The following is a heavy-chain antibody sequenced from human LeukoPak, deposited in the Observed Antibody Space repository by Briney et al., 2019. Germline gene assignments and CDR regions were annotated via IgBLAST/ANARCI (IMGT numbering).Heavy chain of an antibody. J-gene: IGHJ5*02. CDR3: KREHYDILPGYPLPNWFDP. Sequence: SETLSLTCAVYGGSFSGYYWSWIRQPPGKGLEWIGEINHSGSTNYNPSLKSRVTISVETSKNQFSLKLSSVTAADTAVYYCKREHYDILPGYPLPNWFDPWGEGTLVTVSS. D-gene: IGHD3-9*01. V-gene: IGHV4-34*01. CDR1: GGSFSGYY. CDR2: INHSGST.